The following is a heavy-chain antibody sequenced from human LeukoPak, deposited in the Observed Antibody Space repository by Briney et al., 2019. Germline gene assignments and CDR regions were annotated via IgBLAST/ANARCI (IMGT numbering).Heavy chain of an antibody. CDR1: RFTFSSYS. J-gene: IGHJ4*02. CDR2: ISSSSSYI. CDR3: AREGAARTLAKLFDY. Sequence: GGSLRLSCAASRFTFSSYSMNWVRQAPGKGLEWASSISSSSSYIYYADSVKGRFTISRDNAKNSLYLQMNSLRAEDTAVYYCAREGAARTLAKLFDYWGQGTLVTVSA. V-gene: IGHV3-21*01. D-gene: IGHD6-6*01.